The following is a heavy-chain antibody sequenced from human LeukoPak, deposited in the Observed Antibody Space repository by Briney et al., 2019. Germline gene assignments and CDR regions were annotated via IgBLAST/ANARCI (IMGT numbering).Heavy chain of an antibody. D-gene: IGHD5-18*01. J-gene: IGHJ4*02. CDR3: AIVDTTVGFDY. Sequence: ASVKASCKTSGYTFTTYGITWVRQAPGQGLEWMGWISAYNGNTAYAQKFQGGVTVTTDTSTRTASMDLRSLRSDDTAVYYCAIVDTTVGFDYWGQGTLVTVSS. V-gene: IGHV1-18*04. CDR2: ISAYNGNT. CDR1: GYTFTTYG.